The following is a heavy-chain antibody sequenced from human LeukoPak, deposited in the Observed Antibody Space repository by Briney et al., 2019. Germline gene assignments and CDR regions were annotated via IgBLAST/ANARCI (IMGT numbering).Heavy chain of an antibody. J-gene: IGHJ4*02. CDR2: INHSGST. Sequence: PSETLSLTCAVYGGSFSGYYWSWIRQPPGKGLEWIGEINHSGSTNYNPSLKSRVTISVDTSKNQFSLKLSSVTAADTAVYYCAIARIQLFDYWGQGTLVTVSS. V-gene: IGHV4-34*01. CDR1: GGSFSGYY. CDR3: AIARIQLFDY. D-gene: IGHD5-18*01.